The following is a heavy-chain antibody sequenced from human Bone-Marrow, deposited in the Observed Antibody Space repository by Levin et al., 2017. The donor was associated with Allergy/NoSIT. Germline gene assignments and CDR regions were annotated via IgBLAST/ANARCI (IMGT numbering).Heavy chain of an antibody. J-gene: IGHJ3*02. CDR2: INPSGTT. CDR1: GGPLSGYY. Sequence: RTSETLSLTCGVFGGPLSGYYWNFIRQAPGKGLEWIGEINPSGTTNDNPSLQSRVTMSVDPSKNQLSLKLTSVTAADTAVYFCARGRSGYYPNDAFDIWGQGTMVTVSS. V-gene: IGHV4-34*01. CDR3: ARGRSGYYPNDAFDI. D-gene: IGHD3-22*01.